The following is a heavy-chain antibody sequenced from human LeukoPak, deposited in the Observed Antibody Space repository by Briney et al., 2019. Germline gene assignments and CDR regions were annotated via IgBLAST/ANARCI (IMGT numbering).Heavy chain of an antibody. J-gene: IGHJ4*02. D-gene: IGHD1-7*01. V-gene: IGHV3-48*01. CDR2: ISSSSSTI. CDR3: ARDPGTRPFDY. Sequence: PGGSLRLSCAASGFTFSSYSMNWVRQAPGKGLEWVSYISSSSSTIYYADSVKGRFTISRDNAKNSLYLQMNSLRAEDTAVYYCARDPGTRPFDYWGQGTLVTVSS. CDR1: GFTFSSYS.